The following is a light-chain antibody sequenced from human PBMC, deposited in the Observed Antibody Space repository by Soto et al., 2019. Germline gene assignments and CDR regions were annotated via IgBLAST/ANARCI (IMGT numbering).Light chain of an antibody. V-gene: IGKV3-20*01. J-gene: IGKJ4*01. CDR2: GAS. Sequence: EIVLTQSPNTLSLSPGERATLSCRASQSVSSGYLVWYQQKPGQAPRLLIYGASSRATGIPDRFSGSGSATDFTLTISRLEPEDFAVYYCQQYGTSPPLTFGGGTKVDIK. CDR3: QQYGTSPPLT. CDR1: QSVSSGY.